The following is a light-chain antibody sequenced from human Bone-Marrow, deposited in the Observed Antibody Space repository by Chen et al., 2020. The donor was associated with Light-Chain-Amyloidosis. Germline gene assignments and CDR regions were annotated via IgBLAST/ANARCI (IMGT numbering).Light chain of an antibody. CDR2: EVT. CDR1: SSDVGGANH. V-gene: IGLV2-14*01. J-gene: IGLJ1*01. CDR3: SSYTITNTLV. Sequence: QSALTQPASGSGSPGQSITISCTGTSSDVGGANHVSWYQQHPDKAPKLMIYEVTNRPSWVPDRFSGSKSDNTASLTISGLQTEDEADYFCSSYTITNTLVFGSGTRVTV.